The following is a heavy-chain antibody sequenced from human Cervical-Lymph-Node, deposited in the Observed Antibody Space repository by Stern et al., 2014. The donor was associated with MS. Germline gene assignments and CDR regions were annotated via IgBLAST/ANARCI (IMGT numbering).Heavy chain of an antibody. D-gene: IGHD4-17*01. CDR2: IYPCDSDS. V-gene: IGHV5-51*01. Sequence: EVQLVESGAEVKQPGASLKISCKGSGYTFTANWIAWVRQTPGKGLEWKGIIYPCDSDSRYSPSCQGQVTISAAKSISTAYLQWSSLKASDTAMYYGARDYGDYAFDYWGQGTLVTVSS. J-gene: IGHJ4*02. CDR3: ARDYGDYAFDY. CDR1: GYTFTANW.